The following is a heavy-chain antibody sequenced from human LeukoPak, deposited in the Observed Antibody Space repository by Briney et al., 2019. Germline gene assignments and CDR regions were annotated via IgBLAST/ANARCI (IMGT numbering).Heavy chain of an antibody. CDR1: GFIFSNYG. J-gene: IGHJ1*01. D-gene: IGHD3-22*01. Sequence: GRSLRHSCAASGFIFSNYGIHWVRQAPGKGLEWVAVISYDGSNKYYADSVKGRFTVSRDSSKNTLYLQMNSLRAEDTAVYYCAKEYYYDSIYFHYWGQGTLVTVSS. CDR2: ISYDGSNK. V-gene: IGHV3-30*18. CDR3: AKEYYYDSIYFHY.